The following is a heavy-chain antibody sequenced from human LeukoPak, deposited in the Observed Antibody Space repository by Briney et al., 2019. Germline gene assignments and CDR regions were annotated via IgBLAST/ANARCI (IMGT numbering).Heavy chain of an antibody. CDR1: GFTVSSNY. Sequence: GGSLRLSCAASGFTVSSNYMSWARQAPGKGLEWVSVIYSGGSTYYADSVKGRFTISRDNSKNTVYLQMNSLRAEDTAVYYCARVSSSHYYGMDVWGQGTTVTVSS. D-gene: IGHD6-13*01. CDR3: ARVSSSHYYGMDV. CDR2: IYSGGST. V-gene: IGHV3-53*01. J-gene: IGHJ6*02.